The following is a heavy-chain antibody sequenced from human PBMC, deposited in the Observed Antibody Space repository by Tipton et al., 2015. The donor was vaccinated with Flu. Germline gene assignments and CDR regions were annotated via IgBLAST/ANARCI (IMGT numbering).Heavy chain of an antibody. CDR2: VFSSGTT. CDR1: GDSVNSGNFY. V-gene: IGHV4-61*01. J-gene: IGHJ5*02. Sequence: GLVKPSETPSLICNVSGDSVNSGNFYWTWIRQPPGKGLEWIGYVFSSGTTNYNPSLKSRVTISLDTSKNQFSLKLNSVTAADTAVYFCARELPGDYYDRDWFDPWGQGTLVTVSS. CDR3: ARELPGDYYDRDWFDP. D-gene: IGHD3-22*01.